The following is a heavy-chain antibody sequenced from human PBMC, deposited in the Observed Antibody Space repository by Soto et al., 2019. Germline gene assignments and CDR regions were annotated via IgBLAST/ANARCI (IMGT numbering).Heavy chain of an antibody. J-gene: IGHJ4*02. V-gene: IGHV1-69*01. D-gene: IGHD1-1*01. CDR1: GGTFSSYA. Sequence: QVQLVQSGAVVKKPGSSVKVSCKASGGTFSSYAISWVRRAPGQGLEWMGGIIPIFGTANYAQKYQGRVTITADESTSTAYMELSSLRSEDTAVYYCAREGTGTAAFDYWGQGTLVTVSS. CDR3: AREGTGTAAFDY. CDR2: IIPIFGTA.